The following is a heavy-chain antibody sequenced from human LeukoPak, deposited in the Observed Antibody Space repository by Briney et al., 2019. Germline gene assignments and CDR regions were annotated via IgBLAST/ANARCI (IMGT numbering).Heavy chain of an antibody. CDR3: AKPVAGDRYFDY. Sequence: PGGSLRLSCAASGFTFSSYSMNWVRQAPGKGLEWVSSISSSSSYIYYADSVRGRFTISRDNAKNSLYLQMNSLRAADTAVYYCAKPVAGDRYFDYWGQGTLVTVSS. CDR1: GFTFSSYS. D-gene: IGHD3-16*01. J-gene: IGHJ4*02. V-gene: IGHV3-21*01. CDR2: ISSSSSYI.